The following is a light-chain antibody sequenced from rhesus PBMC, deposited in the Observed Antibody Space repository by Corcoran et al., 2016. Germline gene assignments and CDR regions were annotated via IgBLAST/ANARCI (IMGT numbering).Light chain of an antibody. J-gene: IGKJ4*01. Sequence: EIVMTQSPATLSLSPGERATLSCRASQSVSSSLAWYQQTPGQAPRLLIDGASSRATDIPDRFSGSGAGTGVTRTISSLEPEDFAVYYCQQYSKWPLTFGGGTKVEIK. CDR1: QSVSSS. CDR2: GAS. V-gene: IGKV3-42*03. CDR3: QQYSKWPLT.